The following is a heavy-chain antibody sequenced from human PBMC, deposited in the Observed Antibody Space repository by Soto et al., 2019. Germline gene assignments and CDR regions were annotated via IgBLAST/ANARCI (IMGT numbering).Heavy chain of an antibody. CDR2: ISYDGSNK. Sequence: QVQLVESGGGVVQPGRSLRLSCAASGFTFSSYGMHWVRQAPGKGLEWVAVISYDGSNKYYADSVKGRFTISRDNSKNTLYLQMNSLRAEDTAVYYCAKVLGHCSITSCTYYYYYGMDFFGQGTTVTVSS. CDR1: GFTFSSYG. J-gene: IGHJ6*02. V-gene: IGHV3-30*18. D-gene: IGHD2-2*01. CDR3: AKVLGHCSITSCTYYYYYGMDF.